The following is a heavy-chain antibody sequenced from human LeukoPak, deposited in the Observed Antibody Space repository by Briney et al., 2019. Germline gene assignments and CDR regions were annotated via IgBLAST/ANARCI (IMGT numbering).Heavy chain of an antibody. CDR2: IASDTTYM. Sequence: GGSLRLSCEASGFTFSTYTVNWVRQAPGKGLEWVSSIASDTTYMKYADSVKGRFSVSSDNAKNSVFLEMKSLRADDTAVYFCARDYYDSSASATFDYWGRGTLVTVSS. J-gene: IGHJ4*02. V-gene: IGHV3-21*06. CDR3: ARDYYDSSASATFDY. D-gene: IGHD3-22*01. CDR1: GFTFSTYT.